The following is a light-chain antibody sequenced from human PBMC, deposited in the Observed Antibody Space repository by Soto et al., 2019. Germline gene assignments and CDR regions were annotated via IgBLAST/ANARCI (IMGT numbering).Light chain of an antibody. CDR2: AAY. CDR3: QQYGGSPLYT. CDR1: QSVSSRY. J-gene: IGKJ2*01. V-gene: IGKV3-20*01. Sequence: EIVLTQSQGTLSLSPGERATLSCRASQSVSSRYLAWYQQKPGQATRLLIYAAYSRATGTPDRFSGSGSGTDCTLTINRLEPEDCALYYCQQYGGSPLYTFGQGTKLEVK.